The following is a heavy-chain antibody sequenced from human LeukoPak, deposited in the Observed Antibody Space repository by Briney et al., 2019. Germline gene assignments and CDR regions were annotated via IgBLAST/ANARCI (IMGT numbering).Heavy chain of an antibody. CDR1: GFTVSSNY. CDR2: ISGSGGST. V-gene: IGHV3-23*01. J-gene: IGHJ4*02. D-gene: IGHD2-15*01. CDR3: AKFQVVVVAATTTNFDY. Sequence: GGSLRLSCAASGFTVSSNYMSWVRQAPGKGLEWVSAISGSGGSTYYADSVKGRFTISRDNSKNTLYLQMNSLRAEDTAVYYCAKFQVVVVAATTTNFDYWGQGTLVTVSS.